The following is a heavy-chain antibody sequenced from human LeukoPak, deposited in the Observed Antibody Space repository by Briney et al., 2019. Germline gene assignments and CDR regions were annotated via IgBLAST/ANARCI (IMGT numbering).Heavy chain of an antibody. Sequence: SETLSLTCAVYGGSFSGYYWSWIRQPPGEGLEWIGEINHSGSTNYNPSLKSRVTISVDTSKNQFSLKLSSVTAADTAVYYCARELLWFGTHNWFDPWGQGTLVTVSS. J-gene: IGHJ5*02. CDR1: GGSFSGYY. D-gene: IGHD3-10*01. CDR2: INHSGST. V-gene: IGHV4-34*01. CDR3: ARELLWFGTHNWFDP.